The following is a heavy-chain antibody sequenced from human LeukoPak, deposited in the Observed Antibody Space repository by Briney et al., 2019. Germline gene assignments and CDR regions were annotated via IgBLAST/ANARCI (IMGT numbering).Heavy chain of an antibody. Sequence: PGRSLRLSCAASGFTFSSYAMSWVRQAPGKGLEWVSAISGSGGSTYYADSVKGRFTISRDNSKNTLYLQMNSLRAEDTAVYYCAKDLRRFLEWLLYDYWGQGTLVTVSS. V-gene: IGHV3-23*01. CDR1: GFTFSSYA. J-gene: IGHJ4*02. CDR3: AKDLRRFLEWLLYDY. CDR2: ISGSGGST. D-gene: IGHD3-3*01.